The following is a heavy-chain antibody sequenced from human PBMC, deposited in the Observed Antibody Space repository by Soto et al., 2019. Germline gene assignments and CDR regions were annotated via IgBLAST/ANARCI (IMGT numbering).Heavy chain of an antibody. CDR2: ISSSGSTM. CDR3: ARDSTWNLKYFHH. Sequence: QVQLVESGGGLVKPGGSLRLSCEASGFSFSTYYMTWIRQAPGKGLEWVSYISSSGSTMYYADSVTGRFTISRDNTKNSLYLQMNSLSDEDTAVYYCARDSTWNLKYFHHWGQGTLVTVSS. D-gene: IGHD1-1*01. J-gene: IGHJ1*01. V-gene: IGHV3-11*01. CDR1: GFSFSTYY.